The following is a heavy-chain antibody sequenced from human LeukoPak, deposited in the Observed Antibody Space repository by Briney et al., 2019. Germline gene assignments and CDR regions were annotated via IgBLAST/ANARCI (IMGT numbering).Heavy chain of an antibody. D-gene: IGHD6-19*01. Sequence: SETLSLTCTVSDYSINSNYYWGWIRQPPGKGLEWIGTIYHSGSTYYNPSLKSRLAISVDTSKNQFSLKLSSVTAADTAVYYCARDSRSGWGNWFDPWGQGTLVTVSS. J-gene: IGHJ5*02. CDR1: DYSINSNYY. CDR3: ARDSRSGWGNWFDP. CDR2: IYHSGST. V-gene: IGHV4-38-2*02.